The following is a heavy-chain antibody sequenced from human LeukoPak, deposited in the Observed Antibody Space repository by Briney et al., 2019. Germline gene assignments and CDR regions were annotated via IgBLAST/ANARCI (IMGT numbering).Heavy chain of an antibody. CDR1: HGSINSSSYY. J-gene: IGHJ5*02. Sequence: SETLPLTCTVSHGSINSSSYYWGWIRQPPGKGLEWIGTIFYSGTTYYNPSLKSRVTISVETSKNQFSLKLSSVTAADTAVYYCARVVEAAALGTADDWFDPWGQGTLVTVSS. CDR2: IFYSGTT. CDR3: ARVVEAAALGTADDWFDP. D-gene: IGHD6-13*01. V-gene: IGHV4-39*07.